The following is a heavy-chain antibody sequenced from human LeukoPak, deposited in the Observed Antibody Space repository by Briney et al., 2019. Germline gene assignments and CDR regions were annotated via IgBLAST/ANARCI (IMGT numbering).Heavy chain of an antibody. CDR2: IIPIFGTA. J-gene: IGHJ6*03. D-gene: IGHD3-3*01. CDR3: ARGRRFLEWFTYYYYYMDV. Sequence: GASVKVSCKASGGTFSSYAISWVRQAPGQGLEWMGGIIPIFGTANYAQKFQGRVTITTDESTSTAYMELSSLRSEDTAVYYCARGRRFLEWFTYYYYYMDVWGKGTTVTVSS. V-gene: IGHV1-69*05. CDR1: GGTFSSYA.